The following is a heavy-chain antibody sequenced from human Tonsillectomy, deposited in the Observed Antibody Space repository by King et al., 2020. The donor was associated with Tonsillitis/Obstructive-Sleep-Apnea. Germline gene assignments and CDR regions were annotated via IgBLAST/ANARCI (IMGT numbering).Heavy chain of an antibody. CDR1: GFTFSSYS. V-gene: IGHV3-21*01. CDR2: ISSSSSYI. Sequence: VQLVKSGGGLVKPGGSLRLSCAASGFTFSSYSMNWVRQAPGKGLEWVSSISSSSSYIYYADSVKGRFTISRDNAKNSLYLQMNSLRAEDTAVYYCARALITMVRGVISNWFDPWGQGTLVTVSS. J-gene: IGHJ5*02. CDR3: ARALITMVRGVISNWFDP. D-gene: IGHD3-10*01.